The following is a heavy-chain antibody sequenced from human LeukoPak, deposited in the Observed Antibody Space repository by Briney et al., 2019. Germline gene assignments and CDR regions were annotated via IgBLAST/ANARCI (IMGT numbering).Heavy chain of an antibody. V-gene: IGHV1-24*01. CDR2: FDPEDGET. CDR1: GYTLTELS. CDR3: ATGGAAAGDYYYYYMDV. D-gene: IGHD6-13*01. J-gene: IGHJ6*03. Sequence: ASVKVSCKVSGYTLTELSMHWVRQAPGKGLEWMGGFDPEDGETIYAQKFQGRVTITEDTSTDTAYMELSSLRSEDTAVYYCATGGAAAGDYYYYYMDVWGKGTTVTVSS.